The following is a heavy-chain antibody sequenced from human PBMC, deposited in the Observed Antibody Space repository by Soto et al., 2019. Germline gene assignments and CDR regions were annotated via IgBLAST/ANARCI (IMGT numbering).Heavy chain of an antibody. CDR1: GASVSSGTYY. Sequence: SETLSLTCTVSGASVSSGTYYWSWIRQPQGKGLEWIGCIYYSGSTNYNPSLKSRVIISVDTAKNQFSLKLKSVTAADTALYYCARDNEQWRGDHWFDHWAQGALVPVSS. D-gene: IGHD6-19*01. V-gene: IGHV4-61*01. CDR2: IYYSGST. CDR3: ARDNEQWRGDHWFDH. J-gene: IGHJ5*02.